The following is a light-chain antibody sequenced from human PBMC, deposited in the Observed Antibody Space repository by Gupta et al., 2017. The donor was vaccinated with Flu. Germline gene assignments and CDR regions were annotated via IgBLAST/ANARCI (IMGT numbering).Light chain of an antibody. J-gene: IGLJ3*02. Sequence: QAGLTQPPSVSKGLRPTATLTCTGNSNNVGNQGITSLQQHHGHTPRLLSYRNNNRPSTSAERFSASRSENTASLTITGLQPEDEADYYCSAGDISRNVWVFGGGTKLTVL. V-gene: IGLV10-54*04. CDR2: RNN. CDR1: SNNVGNQG. CDR3: SAGDISRNVWV.